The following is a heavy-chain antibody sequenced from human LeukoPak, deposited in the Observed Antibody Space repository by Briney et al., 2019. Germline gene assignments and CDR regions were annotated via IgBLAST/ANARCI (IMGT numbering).Heavy chain of an antibody. CDR3: ARESGHVFDY. CDR1: GDTFTSYN. Sequence: GASVTVSCKASGDTFTSYNIQWVRQAPGQGLEWMGIINPSDGGTGYAQKFQDRVTMTRDTSTSTAYMDLNSLTSEDTAVYYCARESGHVFDYWGQGTLVTVSS. D-gene: IGHD3-16*01. CDR2: INPSDGGT. J-gene: IGHJ4*02. V-gene: IGHV1-46*01.